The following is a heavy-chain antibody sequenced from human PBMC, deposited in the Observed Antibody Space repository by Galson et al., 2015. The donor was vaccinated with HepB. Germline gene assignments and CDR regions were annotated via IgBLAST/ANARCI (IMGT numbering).Heavy chain of an antibody. V-gene: IGHV3-30*07. CDR3: ASDCDGSGSFYNMLGY. Sequence: SLRLSCAVSGFTFSRHAFHWVRQAPGRGLEWVALISSDYMSKFYADSVKGRLSISRDNSKDTVYLQMNSLRDEDTAVHYCASDCDGSGSFYNMLGYWGQGTMVTVSS. J-gene: IGHJ4*02. D-gene: IGHD3-10*01. CDR2: ISSDYMSK. CDR1: GFTFSRHA.